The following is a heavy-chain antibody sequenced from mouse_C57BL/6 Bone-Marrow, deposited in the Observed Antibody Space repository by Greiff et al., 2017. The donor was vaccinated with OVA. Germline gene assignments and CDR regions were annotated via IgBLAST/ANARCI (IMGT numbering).Heavy chain of an antibody. V-gene: IGHV1-64*01. Sequence: QVQLQQSGAELVKPGASVKLSCKASGYTFTSYWMHWVKQRPGQGLEWIGMIHPNSGSTNYNEKFKSKATLTVDKSSSTAYMQLSSLPSEDSAVDYGASSGSTCFAYWGRGTVVTVSA. J-gene: IGHJ3*01. CDR3: ASSGSTCFAY. D-gene: IGHD4-1*01. CDR1: GYTFTSYW. CDR2: IHPNSGST.